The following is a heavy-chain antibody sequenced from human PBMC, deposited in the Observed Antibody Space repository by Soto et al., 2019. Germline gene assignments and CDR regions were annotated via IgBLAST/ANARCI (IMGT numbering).Heavy chain of an antibody. Sequence: ASVKVSCKASGYTFTSYGISWVRQAPGQGLEWMGWISAYNGNTNYAQKLQGRVTMTTDTSTSTAYMELRSLRSDDTAVYYCGRVGKAAAETTDSYTRAVWGKGTRVTAPS. D-gene: IGHD6-25*01. J-gene: IGHJ6*04. CDR1: GYTFTSYG. CDR3: GRVGKAAAETTDSYTRAV. CDR2: ISAYNGNT. V-gene: IGHV1-18*01.